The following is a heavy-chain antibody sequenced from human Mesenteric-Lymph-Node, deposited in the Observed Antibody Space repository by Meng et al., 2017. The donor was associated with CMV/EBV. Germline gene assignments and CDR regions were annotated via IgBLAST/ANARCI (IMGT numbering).Heavy chain of an antibody. CDR3: ATNYCSTNSCFYDY. V-gene: IGHV1-8*03. J-gene: IGHJ4*02. CDR2: MSPISGDA. D-gene: IGHD2-2*01. Sequence: ASVKVSCKASGYTFTSYDINWVRQATGQGLEWMGWMSPISGDAGYAQKFQGRVTITRNTSISTAYMELSSLRSEDTAVYYCATNYCSTNSCFYDYWGQGTLVTVSS. CDR1: GYTFTSYD.